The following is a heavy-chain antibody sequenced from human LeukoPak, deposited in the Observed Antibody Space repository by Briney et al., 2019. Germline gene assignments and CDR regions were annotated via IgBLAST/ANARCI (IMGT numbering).Heavy chain of an antibody. Sequence: ASVKVSCKASGYTFTTYYIHWVRQAPGQGLEWMGFISPSGGSTSYAQKFQGRVTMTRDTSTSTVYMDLSSLRSEDTAVYYCARNVGSGLDYWGQGTLVIVSS. J-gene: IGHJ4*02. CDR2: ISPSGGST. CDR3: ARNVGSGLDY. V-gene: IGHV1-46*03. D-gene: IGHD3-10*01. CDR1: GYTFTTYY.